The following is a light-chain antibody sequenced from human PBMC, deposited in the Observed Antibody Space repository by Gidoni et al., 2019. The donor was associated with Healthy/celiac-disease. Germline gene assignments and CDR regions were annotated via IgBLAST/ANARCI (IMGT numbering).Light chain of an antibody. V-gene: IGKV1-27*01. CDR1: QGISNY. Sequence: DIQTTQSPSSLSASVGDRVTITCRASQGISNYLAWYQQKPGKVPKLLIYAASTLQSGVPSRFSGSGSGTDFTHTISSLQPEDVATYYCQKYNSAPFTFGQETRLGIK. CDR3: QKYNSAPFT. J-gene: IGKJ5*01. CDR2: AAS.